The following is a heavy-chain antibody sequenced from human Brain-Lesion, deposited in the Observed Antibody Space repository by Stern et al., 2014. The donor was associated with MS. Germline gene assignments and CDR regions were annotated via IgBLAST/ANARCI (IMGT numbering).Heavy chain of an antibody. CDR3: ARVYNTIYGIVTQRGSGMDV. CDR2: ITEDGTEK. V-gene: IGHV3-7*01. CDR1: GFTFGNYW. D-gene: IGHD3-3*01. Sequence: EVQLVESGGGLVQPGGSLTISCTAAGFTFGNYWMTWVRQAPGKGLEWVANITEDGTEKNYVGSVKGRFTISRDSARNSLYLQMNSLRVEDTALYYCARVYNTIYGIVTQRGSGMDVWGQGTTVIVSS. J-gene: IGHJ6*02.